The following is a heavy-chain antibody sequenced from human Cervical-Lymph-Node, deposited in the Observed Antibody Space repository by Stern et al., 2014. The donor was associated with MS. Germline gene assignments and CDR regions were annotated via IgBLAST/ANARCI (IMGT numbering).Heavy chain of an antibody. J-gene: IGHJ4*02. CDR3: AKDRRGD. Sequence: EVQLVESGGGLVQPGGSLRLSCAASGFTFNNYAMNWVCQAPGKGLEWVSAISPGGTYTYYADSVKGRFTISRDNSTNTVYLQMNSLRAEDSAVYYCAKDRRGDWGQGTLVTVSS. V-gene: IGHV3-23*04. D-gene: IGHD3-10*01. CDR2: ISPGGTYT. CDR1: GFTFNNYA.